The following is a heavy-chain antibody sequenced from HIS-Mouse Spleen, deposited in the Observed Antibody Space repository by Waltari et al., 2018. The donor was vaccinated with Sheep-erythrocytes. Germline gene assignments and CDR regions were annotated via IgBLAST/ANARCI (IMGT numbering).Heavy chain of an antibody. D-gene: IGHD2-21*02. Sequence: QVQLQQWGAGLLKPSETLSLTCAVYGGSFSGYYWSWIRQPPGKGLEWIGEINHSGSTNYNPSLKSRVTISVDTSKNQFSLKLSSVTAADTAVYYCARGGAYCGGDCYYPFDYWGQGTLVTVSS. J-gene: IGHJ4*02. CDR3: ARGGAYCGGDCYYPFDY. CDR2: INHSGST. CDR1: GGSFSGYY. V-gene: IGHV4-34*01.